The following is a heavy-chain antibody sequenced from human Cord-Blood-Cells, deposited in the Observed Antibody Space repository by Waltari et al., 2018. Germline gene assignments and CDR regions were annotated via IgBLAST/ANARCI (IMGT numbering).Heavy chain of an antibody. D-gene: IGHD1-1*01. CDR1: GGSICSYY. Sequence: QVQLQESGPGLVKPSETLSLTCTVSGGSICSYYWSWIRQPPGKGLEWIGYIYYSGSTNYNPSLKSRVTISVDTSKNQFSLKLSSVTAADTAVYYCARRGTTGTTGWFDPWGQGTLVTVSS. V-gene: IGHV4-59*08. CDR3: ARRGTTGTTGWFDP. J-gene: IGHJ5*02. CDR2: IYYSGST.